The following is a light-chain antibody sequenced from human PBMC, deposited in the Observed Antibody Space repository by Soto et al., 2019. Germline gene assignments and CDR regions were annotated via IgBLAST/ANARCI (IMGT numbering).Light chain of an antibody. J-gene: IGLJ3*02. CDR3: CSYAGSYTWV. CDR2: DVS. Sequence: QSALTQPRSVSGSPGQSVTISCTGTSSDVGGYNYVSWYQHHPGKAPKLMIYDVSKRPSGVPDRFSGSKSGNTVSLTISGLQAEDEADYYCCSYAGSYTWVFGGGTKVTVL. V-gene: IGLV2-11*01. CDR1: SSDVGGYNY.